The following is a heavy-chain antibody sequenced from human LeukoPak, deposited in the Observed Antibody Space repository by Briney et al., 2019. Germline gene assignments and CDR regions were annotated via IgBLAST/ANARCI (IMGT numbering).Heavy chain of an antibody. D-gene: IGHD5-12*01. Sequence: GGSLRLSCAASGFTFSSYSMNWVRQAPGKGLEWVSSISSSSSYIYYADSVKGRFTVSRDNAQNTLYLQMNSLRFEDTAVYFCASQATGLPVDYWGQGTLVTVSS. CDR1: GFTFSSYS. V-gene: IGHV3-21*01. CDR3: ASQATGLPVDY. CDR2: ISSSSSYI. J-gene: IGHJ4*02.